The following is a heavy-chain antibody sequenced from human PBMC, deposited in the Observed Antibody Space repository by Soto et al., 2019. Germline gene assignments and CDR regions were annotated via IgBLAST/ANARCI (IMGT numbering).Heavy chain of an antibody. J-gene: IGHJ4*02. V-gene: IGHV3-49*03. CDR3: SRDKSSWRSDY. CDR1: GFTFGDNA. CDR2: IRSKANGGTT. Sequence: PGGSLRLSCTASGFTFGDNAMSWFRQAPGRGLEWVGFIRSKANGGTTEYAASVKDRFSISRDDSKSIAYLQMNSLKSEDTAVYYCSRDKSSWRSDYWGQGTLVTVSS. D-gene: IGHD6-13*01.